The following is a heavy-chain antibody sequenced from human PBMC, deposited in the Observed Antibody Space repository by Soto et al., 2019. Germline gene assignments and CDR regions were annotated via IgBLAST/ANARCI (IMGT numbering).Heavy chain of an antibody. CDR3: ARGGRLYGMDV. D-gene: IGHD3-16*01. Sequence: KVYRSGGEYSFTSYSLGRVRQMPGKGLEWMGIIYPGDSDTRYSPSFQGQVTISADKSISTAYLQWSSLKASDTAMYYCARGGRLYGMDVWGQGTTVTVSS. V-gene: IGHV5-51*01. CDR2: IYPGDSDT. CDR1: EYSFTSYS. J-gene: IGHJ6*02.